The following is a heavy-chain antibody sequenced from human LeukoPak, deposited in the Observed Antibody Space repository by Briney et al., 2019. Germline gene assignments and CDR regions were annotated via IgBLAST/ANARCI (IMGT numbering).Heavy chain of an antibody. CDR2: IWYDGSNK. J-gene: IGHJ4*02. CDR1: GFTFSSYP. CDR3: ARAYSSSWYRLDY. D-gene: IGHD6-13*01. Sequence: LPGRSLRLSCAASGFTFSSYPLHWVRQAQGKGLEWVAVIWYDGSNKNYAESVKGRFTISRDNSKNTLYLQMNSLRAEDTAVYYCARAYSSSWYRLDYWGQGTLVTVSS. V-gene: IGHV3-33*08.